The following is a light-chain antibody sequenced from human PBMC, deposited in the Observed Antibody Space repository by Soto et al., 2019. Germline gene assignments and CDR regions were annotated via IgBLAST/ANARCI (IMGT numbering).Light chain of an antibody. Sequence: QAVVTQSPSASASLGDSVKLTCTLSSGHSRYAIAWHQQQPEKGPRYLMKVNSDGSHSKGDGIPDRFSGSSSGAERYLTISSLQSEDEADSYCRTWGTGIAVFGGGTQLTVL. J-gene: IGLJ7*01. CDR1: SGHSRYA. CDR2: VNSDGSH. V-gene: IGLV4-69*01. CDR3: RTWGTGIAV.